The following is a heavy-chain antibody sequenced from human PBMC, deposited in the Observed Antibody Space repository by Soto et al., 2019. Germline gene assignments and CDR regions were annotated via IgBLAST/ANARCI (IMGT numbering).Heavy chain of an antibody. D-gene: IGHD3-10*01. J-gene: IGHJ6*02. Sequence: GGSLRLSCAASGFTFSGSAMHWVRQAPGKGLEWVAVISYDGSNKYYADSVKGRFTISRDNSKNTLYLQMNSLRAEDTAVYYCAKGHGGYYYYYYGMDVWGQGTTVTVSS. CDR1: GFTFSGSA. CDR2: ISYDGSNK. V-gene: IGHV3-30*04. CDR3: AKGHGGYYYYYYGMDV.